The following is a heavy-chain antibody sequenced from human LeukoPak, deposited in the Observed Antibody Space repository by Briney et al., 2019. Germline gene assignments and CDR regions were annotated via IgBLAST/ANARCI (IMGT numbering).Heavy chain of an antibody. CDR3: ARDLASSRLDY. CDR1: GLTFSSSW. V-gene: IGHV3-7*01. CDR2: INPDGNKK. D-gene: IGHD2-2*01. Sequence: GGSLRLSCAVSGLTFSSSWMDWVRQAPGKGLEWVASINPDGNKKYSADSVKGRFTISRDNAENSLYLQMNSLRVEDTAFYYCARDLASSRLDYWGQGMLVTVSS. J-gene: IGHJ4*02.